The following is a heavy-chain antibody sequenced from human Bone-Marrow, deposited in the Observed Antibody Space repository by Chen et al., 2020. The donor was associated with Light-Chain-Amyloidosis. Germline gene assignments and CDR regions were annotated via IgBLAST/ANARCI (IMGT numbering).Heavy chain of an antibody. D-gene: IGHD3-9*01. V-gene: IGHV3-23*04. CDR3: AKDISYDDILPDYPADAFDI. CDR2: ISGSGGRR. J-gene: IGHJ3*02. Sequence: EVQLVEPGGGLVQPWGSLRLSCAASGFSFSSYAMSWVRQAPGKGLAGVSGISGSGGRRYYAESVKGRLTLSRDNSKKTLYLQVNSLGAEDTAVYYCAKDISYDDILPDYPADAFDIWGQGTMVTVSS. CDR1: GFSFSSYA.